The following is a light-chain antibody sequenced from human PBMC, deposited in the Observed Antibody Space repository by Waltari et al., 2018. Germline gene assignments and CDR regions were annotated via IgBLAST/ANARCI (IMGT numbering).Light chain of an antibody. CDR3: SSYTTSNTLV. CDR2: DVS. CDR1: ISDVGGYKY. J-gene: IGLJ1*01. V-gene: IGLV2-14*03. Sequence: QSALTQPASVSGSPGQSITISCTGTISDVGGYKYVAWYQQHPGKAPKLMIYDVSNRPAGVSKRFSGSKSGNTASLTISGLQAEDEADYYCSSYTTSNTLVFGTGTNVIVL.